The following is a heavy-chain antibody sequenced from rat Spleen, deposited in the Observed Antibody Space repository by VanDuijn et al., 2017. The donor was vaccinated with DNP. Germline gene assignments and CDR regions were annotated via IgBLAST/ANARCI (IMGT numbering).Heavy chain of an antibody. J-gene: IGHJ4*01. CDR1: GFSFSDYA. Sequence: EVQLVESGGGLVQPGTSLKLSCAASGFSFSDYAMAWVRQSPKKGLEWVGNIMDDGSGTYYRDSVKGRFTISRDNAKSRLYLQMNSLKSEDTATYYCARHMDTGPYYAMDVWGRGISVTVSS. CDR3: ARHMDTGPYYAMDV. V-gene: IGHV5-17*01. CDR2: IMDDGSGT. D-gene: IGHD4-1*01.